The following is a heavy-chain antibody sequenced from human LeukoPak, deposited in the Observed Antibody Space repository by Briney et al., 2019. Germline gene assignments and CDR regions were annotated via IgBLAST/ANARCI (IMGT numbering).Heavy chain of an antibody. CDR1: GFSISSYW. CDR2: TSQDGSEK. CDR3: ARDPPNCSSTSCPTDY. J-gene: IGHJ4*02. V-gene: IGHV3-7*01. D-gene: IGHD2-2*01. Sequence: GGSLRLSCAASGFSISSYWMSWVRQAPGKGLEWLANTSQDGSEKYYVDSVKGRFTISRDNAKNSVYLQMNSLRAEDTAVYYCARDPPNCSSTSCPTDYWGQGTLVTVSS.